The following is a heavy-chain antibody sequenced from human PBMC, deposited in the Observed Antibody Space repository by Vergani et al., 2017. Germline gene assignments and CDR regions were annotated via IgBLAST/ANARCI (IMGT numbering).Heavy chain of an antibody. CDR1: GFTFSSYG. V-gene: IGHV3-23*04. D-gene: IGHD6-13*01. Sequence: VQLVESGGGVVQPGGSLRLSCAASGFTFSSYGMHWVRQAPGKGLEWVSAISGSGGSTYYADSVKGRFTISRDNSKNTLYLQMNSLRAEDTAVYYCAKDLGAAAASLSGDWFDPWGQGTLVTVSS. CDR3: AKDLGAAAASLSGDWFDP. J-gene: IGHJ5*02. CDR2: ISGSGGST.